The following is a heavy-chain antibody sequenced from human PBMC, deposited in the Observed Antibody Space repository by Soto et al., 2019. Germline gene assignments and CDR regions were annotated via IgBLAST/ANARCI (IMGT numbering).Heavy chain of an antibody. CDR1: GYTFTSYD. Sequence: ASVKVSGKASGYTFTSYDINWVRQATGQGLEWMGWMNPNSGNTGYAQKFQGRVTMTRNTSISTAYMELSSLRSEDTAVYYCARGSRGYDFWSGYYYQPVFDYWGQGTLVTVSS. CDR2: MNPNSGNT. D-gene: IGHD3-3*01. J-gene: IGHJ4*02. V-gene: IGHV1-8*01. CDR3: ARGSRGYDFWSGYYYQPVFDY.